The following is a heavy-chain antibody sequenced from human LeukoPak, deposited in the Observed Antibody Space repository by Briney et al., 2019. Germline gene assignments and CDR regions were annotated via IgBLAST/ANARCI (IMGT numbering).Heavy chain of an antibody. J-gene: IGHJ4*02. D-gene: IGHD3-3*01. CDR2: ISGGSGSR. CDR1: GFSFSDYA. V-gene: IGHV3-23*01. CDR3: AKGQEFLEWIHDY. Sequence: RGSLRLSCEASGFSFSDYAMTWVRQAPGKGLEWVSGISGGSGSRNYGDSVKGRFTISRDNSKNTLFLQLSGLRAEDTAVYYCAKGQEFLEWIHDYWGQGTLVAVSS.